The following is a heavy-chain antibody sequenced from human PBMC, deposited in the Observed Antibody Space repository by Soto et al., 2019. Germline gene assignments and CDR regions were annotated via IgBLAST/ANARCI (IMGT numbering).Heavy chain of an antibody. V-gene: IGHV1-3*01. J-gene: IGHJ4*02. CDR2: INAGNGNT. CDR1: GYTFTTYA. Sequence: ASVKVSCKASGYTFTTYAMHWLRQAPGQGLEWMGWINAGNGNTKYSQKFQGRVTITRDTSASTAYMDLSSLRSEDTAVYYCARLRLVDTAMGPYFDYWGQGTLVTVSS. CDR3: ARLRLVDTAMGPYFDY. D-gene: IGHD5-18*01.